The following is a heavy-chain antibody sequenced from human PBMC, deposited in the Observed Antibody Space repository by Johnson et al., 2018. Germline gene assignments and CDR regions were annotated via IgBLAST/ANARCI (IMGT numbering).Heavy chain of an antibody. J-gene: IGHJ6*03. CDR3: ARGGDYHYYYYMDV. CDR2: ISYDGRNI. Sequence: QVQLVESGGGVVQPGRSLRLSCAASGFTFSSYGMHWVRQAPGTGLEWVAVISYDGRNIYYADSVKGRFTISRNNAKNSRYLQMNSLSAEDTAVYYCARGGDYHYYYYMDVWGKGTTVTVSS. D-gene: IGHD4-17*01. CDR1: GFTFSSYG. V-gene: IGHV3-30*03.